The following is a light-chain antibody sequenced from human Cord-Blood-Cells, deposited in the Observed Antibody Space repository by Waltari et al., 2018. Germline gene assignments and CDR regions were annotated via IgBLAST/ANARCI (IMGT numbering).Light chain of an antibody. V-gene: IGLV2-14*01. J-gene: IGLJ3*02. CDR1: ISDAGGYNY. CDR3: SSYTSSSTWV. CDR2: DVS. Sequence: QSALTQPASVSGSPGQSITIPCTGTISDAGGYNYGSWYQQHPGKAPKLMIYDVSKRPSGVSNRFSGSKSGNTASLTISGLQAEDEADYYCSSYTSSSTWVFGGGTKLTVL.